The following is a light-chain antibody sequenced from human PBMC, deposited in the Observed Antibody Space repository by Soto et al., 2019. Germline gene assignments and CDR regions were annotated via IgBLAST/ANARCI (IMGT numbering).Light chain of an antibody. CDR2: SNN. CDR3: QSYDTSLSGVI. CDR1: SSNIGSNT. Sequence: QSVLTQPPSASGTPGQRVTISCSGRSSNIGSNTVNWYQQLPGTAPKLLIYSNNQRPSGVPDRFSGSKSGTSASLAISGLQSEDEADYYCQSYDTSLSGVIFGAGTKVTVL. V-gene: IGLV1-44*01. J-gene: IGLJ2*01.